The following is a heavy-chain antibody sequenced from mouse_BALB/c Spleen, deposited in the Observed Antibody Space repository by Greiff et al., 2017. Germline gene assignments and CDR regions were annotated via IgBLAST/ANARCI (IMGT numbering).Heavy chain of an antibody. CDR3: ARVGGITEDYYAVDY. J-gene: IGHJ4*01. D-gene: IGHD2-4*01. V-gene: IGHV2-9*02. Sequence: QVQLKESGPGLVAPSQSLSITCTVSGFSLTSYGVHWVRQPPGKGLEWLGVIWAGGSTNYNSALMSRLSISKDNSKSQVFLKMNSLQTDDTAMYYCARVGGITEDYYAVDYWGQGTSVTVSS. CDR1: GFSLTSYG. CDR2: IWAGGST.